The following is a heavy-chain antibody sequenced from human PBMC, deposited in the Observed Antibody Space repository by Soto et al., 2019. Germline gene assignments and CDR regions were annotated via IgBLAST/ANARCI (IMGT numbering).Heavy chain of an antibody. Sequence: QVQLVQSGAEVKKPGSSVKVSCKASGGTFSSYAISWVRQAPGQGLEWMGGIIPIFGTANYAQKCQGRVTITADKSTSTAYMELSRRRSEATAVYYCARGGGRGRDIWFDPWGQGTLVTVSS. CDR2: IIPIFGTA. CDR1: GGTFSSYA. J-gene: IGHJ5*02. CDR3: ARGGGRGRDIWFDP. D-gene: IGHD3-10*01. V-gene: IGHV1-69*06.